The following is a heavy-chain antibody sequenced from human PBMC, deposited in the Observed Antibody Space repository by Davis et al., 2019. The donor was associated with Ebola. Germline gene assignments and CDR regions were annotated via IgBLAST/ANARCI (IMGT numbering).Heavy chain of an antibody. CDR3: ARLGYCSGGSCSQGIDY. D-gene: IGHD2-15*01. Sequence: SETLSLTCTVSGGSIISSSSYWGWIRQPPRKGLAWIGSIYYSGITYYNPSLKSRVTISVDTSKNQFSLKLRSVTAADTAVYYCARLGYCSGGSCSQGIDYWGQGSLVTVSS. J-gene: IGHJ4*02. V-gene: IGHV4-39*01. CDR2: IYYSGIT. CDR1: GGSIISSSSY.